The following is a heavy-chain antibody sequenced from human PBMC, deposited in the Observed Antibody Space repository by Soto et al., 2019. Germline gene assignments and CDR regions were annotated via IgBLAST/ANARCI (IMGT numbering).Heavy chain of an antibody. V-gene: IGHV3-30-3*01. Sequence: QVHLVESGGGVVQPGRSLRLSCAASGFTFSTYTMHWVRQAPGKGLEWVAVISNDGTNKYYADSVKGRFTISRDNSKNPLYLQMNSLRAEDTALYYCARENPGAGYAFDIWGQMTTVTVSS. CDR2: ISNDGTNK. CDR3: ARENPGAGYAFDI. D-gene: IGHD6-19*01. J-gene: IGHJ3*02. CDR1: GFTFSTYT.